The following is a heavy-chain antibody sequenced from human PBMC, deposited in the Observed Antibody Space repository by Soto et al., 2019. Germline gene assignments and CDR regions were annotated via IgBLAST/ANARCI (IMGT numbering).Heavy chain of an antibody. Sequence: QVHLQESGPGLVRPSQTLSLTCTVSGGSISSGTHYWSWIRQTPGKGLEFIGHVYFSGSAYYKASHAGRFNISIDTSKNHFSLTVDSVTAADTAIYFCARVHILGVTGHGGFAVWSPGTVVIVSS. CDR3: ARVHILGVTGHGGFAV. CDR1: GGSISSGTHY. CDR2: VYFSGSA. V-gene: IGHV4-30-4*08. J-gene: IGHJ3*01. D-gene: IGHD1-26*01.